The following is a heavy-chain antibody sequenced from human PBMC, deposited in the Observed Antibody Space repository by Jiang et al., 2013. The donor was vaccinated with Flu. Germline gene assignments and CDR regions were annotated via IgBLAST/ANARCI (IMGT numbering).Heavy chain of an antibody. D-gene: IGHD3-3*01. CDR1: GFSVSTSGVG. J-gene: IGHJ6*02. CDR2: IYWDDDK. Sequence: KPTQTLTLTCSVSGFSVSTSGVGMGWVRQPPGKALEWLAHIYWDDDKHYRPSLKSRPTITKDTSKNQVALTMTNMDPVDSATYYCTHLTYYGQRARVFGVWGQGTTVTVAS. CDR3: THLTYYGQRARVFGV. V-gene: IGHV2-5*02.